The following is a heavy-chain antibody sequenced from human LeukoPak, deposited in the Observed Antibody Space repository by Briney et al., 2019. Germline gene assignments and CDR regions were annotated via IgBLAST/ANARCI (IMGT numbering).Heavy chain of an antibody. Sequence: GGSRRPSFAASGFTFRSYAMSWVRRAPGKGLEWVSAISGSVGRTYYADSVKGRFTISRDNSKNTLYLQMNSLRAEDTAVYYCAKAARIPYDYVWGSYPIPYFDYWGQGTLVTVSS. D-gene: IGHD3-16*02. J-gene: IGHJ4*02. CDR3: AKAARIPYDYVWGSYPIPYFDY. V-gene: IGHV3-23*01. CDR2: ISGSVGRT. CDR1: GFTFRSYA.